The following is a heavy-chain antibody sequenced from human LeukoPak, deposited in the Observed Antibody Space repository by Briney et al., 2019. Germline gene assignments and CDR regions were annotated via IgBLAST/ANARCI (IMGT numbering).Heavy chain of an antibody. CDR2: INGGGST. CDR3: ARGGVAAKYYFDY. CDR1: GGSFSGYY. V-gene: IGHV4-34*01. D-gene: IGHD6-13*01. J-gene: IGHJ4*02. Sequence: SETLSLTCAAYGGSFSGYYWPWIRQSPGKGLEWIGEINGGGSTNYNPSLESRVTISVDASKNQFSLNLSSVTAADTAVYYCARGGVAAKYYFDYWGPGTLVTVSS.